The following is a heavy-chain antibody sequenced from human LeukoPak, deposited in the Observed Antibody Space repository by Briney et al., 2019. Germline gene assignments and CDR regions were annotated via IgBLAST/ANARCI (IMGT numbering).Heavy chain of an antibody. J-gene: IGHJ4*02. D-gene: IGHD3-10*01. CDR1: GFTFSNYW. Sequence: GGSLRLSCAASGFTFSNYWMTWVRQSPGKGLEWVAIIKQDGSDKYYVDSVKGRFTVSRDNAKNSLYLQMSSLRAEDTAVYYCEGGGHRQKEFWGQGTLVTVSS. CDR2: IKQDGSDK. CDR3: EGGGHRQKEF. V-gene: IGHV3-7*03.